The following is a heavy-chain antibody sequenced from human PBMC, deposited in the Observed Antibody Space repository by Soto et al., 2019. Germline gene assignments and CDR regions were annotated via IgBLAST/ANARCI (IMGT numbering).Heavy chain of an antibody. CDR1: GGSFNDFF. CDR3: ARGTSTGTMSY. V-gene: IGHV4-34*01. J-gene: IGHJ4*02. D-gene: IGHD1-1*01. Sequence: PSETLSLTCAVYGGSFNDFFWSWIRQPPGQGLEWIGESTHSRRANYNPSLKSRVTISVDTSKNQFSLNLSSVTAADTAVYYCARGTSTGTMSYWGQGTLVTVSS. CDR2: STHSRRA.